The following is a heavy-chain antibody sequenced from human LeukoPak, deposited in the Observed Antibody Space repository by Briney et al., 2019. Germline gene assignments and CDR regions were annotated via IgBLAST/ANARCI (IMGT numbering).Heavy chain of an antibody. CDR1: GGSFRGYY. CDR2: INHSGST. D-gene: IGHD3-3*01. V-gene: IGHV4-34*01. J-gene: IGHJ4*02. Sequence: PSETLSLTCAVYGGSFRGYYWSYIRQPPGKGLEWIGEINHSGSTSYNPSLKSRVTISVDTSKNQFSLKLSSVTAADTAAYYCARGGYDFWSGYHDYWGQGTLVTVSA. CDR3: ARGGYDFWSGYHDY.